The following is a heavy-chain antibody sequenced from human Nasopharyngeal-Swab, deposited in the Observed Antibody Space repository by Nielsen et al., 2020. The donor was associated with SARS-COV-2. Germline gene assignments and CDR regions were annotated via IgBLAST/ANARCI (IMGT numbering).Heavy chain of an antibody. Sequence: WVRQAPGQGLEGMGGIIPIFGTANYAQKFQGRVTITADKSTSTAYMELSSLRSEDTAVYYCASPYCSSTSCRLSYYYGMDVWGQGTTVTVS. V-gene: IGHV1-69*06. D-gene: IGHD2-2*01. CDR3: ASPYCSSTSCRLSYYYGMDV. CDR2: IIPIFGTA. J-gene: IGHJ6*02.